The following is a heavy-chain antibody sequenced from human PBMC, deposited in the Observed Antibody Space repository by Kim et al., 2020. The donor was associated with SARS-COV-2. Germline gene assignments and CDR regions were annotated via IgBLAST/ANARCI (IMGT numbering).Heavy chain of an antibody. D-gene: IGHD3-9*01. V-gene: IGHV3-23*01. CDR2: ISGSGGST. CDR1: GFTFSSYA. J-gene: IGHJ4*02. CDR3: AKDGGSYYDILTGYYNAPFDY. Sequence: GGSLRLSCAASGFTFSSYAMSWVRQAPGKGLEWVSAISGSGGSTYYADSVKGRFTISRDNSKNTLYLQMNSLRAEDTAVYYCAKDGGSYYDILTGYYNAPFDYWGQGTLVTVSS.